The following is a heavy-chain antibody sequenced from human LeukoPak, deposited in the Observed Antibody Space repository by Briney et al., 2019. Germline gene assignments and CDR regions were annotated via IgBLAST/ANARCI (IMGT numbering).Heavy chain of an antibody. CDR2: IYHSGST. CDR1: GGSISSNNYY. CDR3: ARASPYAAEYFQH. J-gene: IGHJ1*01. V-gene: IGHV4-39*07. Sequence: PSETLSLTCTVSGGSISSNNYYWGWIRQPPGKGLEWIGEIYHSGSTNYNPSLKSRVTISVDKSKNQFSLKLSSVTAADTAVYYCARASPYAAEYFQHWGQGTLVTVSS. D-gene: IGHD2-2*01.